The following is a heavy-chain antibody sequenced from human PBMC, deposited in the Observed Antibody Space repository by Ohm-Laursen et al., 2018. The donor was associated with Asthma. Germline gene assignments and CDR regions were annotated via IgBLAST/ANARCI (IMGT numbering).Heavy chain of an antibody. J-gene: IGHJ4*02. CDR1: GFNFGSYA. CDR3: AKDPGYDYIWGSNDY. Sequence: SLRLSCSASGFNFGSYAMTWVRQAPGKGLEWVSGISSSGGSTHYADNVKGRFTISRDNSKNTLYLQMNSLRAEDTAVYYCAKDPGYDYIWGSNDYWGQGTLVTVSS. V-gene: IGHV3-23*01. D-gene: IGHD3-16*01. CDR2: ISSSGGST.